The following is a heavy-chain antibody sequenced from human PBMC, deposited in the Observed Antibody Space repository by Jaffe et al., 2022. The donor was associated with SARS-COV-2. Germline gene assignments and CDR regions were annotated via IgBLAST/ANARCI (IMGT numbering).Heavy chain of an antibody. CDR3: ARDLQWTVRGASDI. D-gene: IGHD6-19*01. V-gene: IGHV4-61*03. Sequence: QVHLQESGPGLVKPSETLSLTCSVSGGSMNGYYYWIWFRQPPGKRLEWIGYISEIGGIDYNPSLESRVTISLDTSKNHVSLKLTSVTAADAAVYYCARDLQWTVRGASDIWGRGTMVTVSS. J-gene: IGHJ3*02. CDR1: GGSMNGYYY. CDR2: ISEIGGI.